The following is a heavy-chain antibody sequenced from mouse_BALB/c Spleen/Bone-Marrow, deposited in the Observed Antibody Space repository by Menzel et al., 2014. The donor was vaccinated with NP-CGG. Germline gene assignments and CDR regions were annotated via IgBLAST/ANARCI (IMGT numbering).Heavy chain of an antibody. CDR2: ISSGSSTI. Sequence: DVKLVESGGGLVQPGGSRKLSCAASGFTFSSFGMHWVRRAPEKGLEWVAYISSGSSTIYYADTVKGRFTISRDNPKNTLFLQMTGLRSGDTAMYYCARRGSNHWYFDVWGAGTTVTVSS. D-gene: IGHD1-1*01. V-gene: IGHV5-17*02. J-gene: IGHJ1*02. CDR3: ARRGSNHWYFDV. CDR1: GFTFSSFG.